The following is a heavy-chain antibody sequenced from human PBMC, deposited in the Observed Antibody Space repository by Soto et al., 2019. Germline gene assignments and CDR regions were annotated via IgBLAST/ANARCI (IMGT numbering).Heavy chain of an antibody. D-gene: IGHD6-13*01. CDR1: GGSIIGYY. CDR3: ARMRAAGTFDY. J-gene: IGHJ4*02. Sequence: PSETLSLTCTVSGGSIIGYYWSCIRQPAGKGLEWIGRIYSDGSTNYNPSLKSRVTMSVDTSQNQFSLKLTSMTAADTAMYYCARMRAAGTFDYWGQGTLVTVSS. CDR2: IYSDGST. V-gene: IGHV4-4*07.